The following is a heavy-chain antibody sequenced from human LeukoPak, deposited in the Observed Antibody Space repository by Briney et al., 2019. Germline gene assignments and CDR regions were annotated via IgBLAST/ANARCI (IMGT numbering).Heavy chain of an antibody. Sequence: SETLSLTCTVSGGSISSSSYYWGWIRQPPGKGLEWIGSIYYSGSTYYNPSLKSRVTISVDTSKNQFYLKLSSVTAADTAVYYCARDGDGYRGGIDYWGQGTLVTVSS. J-gene: IGHJ4*02. CDR2: IYYSGST. D-gene: IGHD5-24*01. V-gene: IGHV4-39*02. CDR1: GGSISSSSYY. CDR3: ARDGDGYRGGIDY.